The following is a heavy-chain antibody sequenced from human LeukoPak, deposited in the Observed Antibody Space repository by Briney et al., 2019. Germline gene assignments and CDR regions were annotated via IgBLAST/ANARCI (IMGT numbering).Heavy chain of an antibody. CDR3: ARAGLWELPRYAFDI. Sequence: GASVKVSCKASGYTFTTYGISWVRQAPGQGLEWMGWISAYNGHTNYAQNLQGRVTMTTDTSTSTAYMDLRSLRSDDTAVYYCARAGLWELPRYAFDIWGQGTMVTVSS. J-gene: IGHJ3*02. CDR1: GYTFTTYG. CDR2: ISAYNGHT. D-gene: IGHD1-26*01. V-gene: IGHV1-18*01.